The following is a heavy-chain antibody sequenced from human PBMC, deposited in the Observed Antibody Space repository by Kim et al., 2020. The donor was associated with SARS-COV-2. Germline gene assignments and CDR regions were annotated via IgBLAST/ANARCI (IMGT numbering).Heavy chain of an antibody. CDR2: IIPILGIA. CDR3: ASTKPDPHYDFWSGYYPYYYYCMDV. CDR1: GGTFSSYA. D-gene: IGHD3-3*01. J-gene: IGHJ6*03. V-gene: IGHV1-69*04. Sequence: SVKVSCKASGGTFSSYAISWVRQAPGQGLEWMGRIIPILGIANYAQKFQGRVMITADKSTSTDYMALSSLRSEDTAVYYCASTKPDPHYDFWSGYYPYYYYCMDVWGKGTTVTVSS.